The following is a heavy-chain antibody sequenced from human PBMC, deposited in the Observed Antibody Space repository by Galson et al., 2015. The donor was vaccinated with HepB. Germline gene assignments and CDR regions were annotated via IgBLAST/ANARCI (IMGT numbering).Heavy chain of an antibody. CDR2: IYYIGST. J-gene: IGHJ3*02. CDR3: ARPASHYSDDGFHI. D-gene: IGHD3-10*01. Sequence: QVQLQESGPGLVTPSETLSLTCTVSGGSISSYYWSWIRQPPGKGLEWIGYIYYIGSTNYNPSLKSRVTISVDTSKNQFSLKLNSVTAADTAVYYCARPASHYSDDGFHIWGQGTMVTVSS. CDR1: GGSISSYY. V-gene: IGHV4-59*01.